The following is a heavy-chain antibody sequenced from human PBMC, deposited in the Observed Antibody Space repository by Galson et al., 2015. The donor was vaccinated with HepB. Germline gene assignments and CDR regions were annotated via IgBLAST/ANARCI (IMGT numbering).Heavy chain of an antibody. CDR3: ARGHGYIVVVPAAMPDY. V-gene: IGHV1-2*02. CDR1: GYTFTGYY. J-gene: IGHJ4*02. Sequence: SVKVSCKASGYTFTGYYMHWVRQAPGQGLEWMGWINPNSGGTNYAQKFQGRVTMTRDTSISTAYMELSRLRSDDTAVYYCARGHGYIVVVPAAMPDYWGQGTLVTVSS. CDR2: INPNSGGT. D-gene: IGHD2-2*01.